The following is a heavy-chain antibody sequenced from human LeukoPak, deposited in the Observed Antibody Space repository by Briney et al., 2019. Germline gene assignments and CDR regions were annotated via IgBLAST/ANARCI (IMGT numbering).Heavy chain of an antibody. CDR3: ARDDRDMTTVTTLDY. J-gene: IGHJ4*02. D-gene: IGHD4-11*01. CDR2: ISSSSSYI. CDR1: GFTFSSYS. V-gene: IGHV3-21*01. Sequence: GGSLRLSCAASGFTFSSYSMNWVRQAPGKGMEWVSSISSSSSYIYYADSVKGRFTISRDNAKNSLYLQMNSLRAEDAAVYYCARDDRDMTTVTTLDYWGQGTLVTVSS.